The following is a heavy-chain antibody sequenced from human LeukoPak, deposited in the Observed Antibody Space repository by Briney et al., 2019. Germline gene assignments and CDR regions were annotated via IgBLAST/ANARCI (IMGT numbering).Heavy chain of an antibody. CDR1: GFTFSSYA. D-gene: IGHD1-14*01. V-gene: IGHV3-23*01. J-gene: IGHJ6*03. Sequence: LSGGSLRLSCAASGFTFSSYAMSWVRQAPGKGLEWVSAISGSGGSTYYADSVKGRFTISRDNSKNTLYLQMNSLRAEDTAVYYCAKDGRGTLHYYMDVWGKGTTVTVSS. CDR2: ISGSGGST. CDR3: AKDGRGTLHYYMDV.